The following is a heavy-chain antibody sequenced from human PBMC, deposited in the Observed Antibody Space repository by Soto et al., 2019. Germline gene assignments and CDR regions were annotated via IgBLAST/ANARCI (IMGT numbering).Heavy chain of an antibody. CDR3: TTGPNLRPLAAFDI. Sequence: VQLVESGGGLVKTGGSLRLSCAASGFTFTNAWMTWVRQGPGKGLEWVGRIKSKSDGGTIDYAAPVKGRFPISRDDSKTTLYLQMNSLKTEDTAVYYCTTGPNLRPLAAFDIWGQGTVVTVSS. CDR1: GFTFTNAW. V-gene: IGHV3-15*01. J-gene: IGHJ3*02. CDR2: IKSKSDGGTI.